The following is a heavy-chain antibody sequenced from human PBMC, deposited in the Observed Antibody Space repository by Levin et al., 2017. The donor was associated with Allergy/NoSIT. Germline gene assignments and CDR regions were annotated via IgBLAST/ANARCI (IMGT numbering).Heavy chain of an antibody. D-gene: IGHD6-19*01. CDR2: ISGSGGST. Sequence: PGGSLRLSCAASGFTFSSYAMSWVRQAPGKGLEWVSGISGSGGSTYYTDSVKGRFTISRDNSKNTLYLQMNSLRAEDTAVYYCAKSTGSSGWYLFDHWGQGTLVTVSS. V-gene: IGHV3-23*01. CDR1: GFTFSSYA. J-gene: IGHJ4*02. CDR3: AKSTGSSGWYLFDH.